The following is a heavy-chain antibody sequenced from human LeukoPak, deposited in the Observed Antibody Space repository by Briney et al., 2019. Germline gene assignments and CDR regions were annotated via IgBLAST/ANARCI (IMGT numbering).Heavy chain of an antibody. J-gene: IGHJ6*02. CDR1: GFTFSSYW. CDR3: AREDSEYCSSTSCPNYYYGMDV. Sequence: GGSLRLSCAASGFTFSSYWMHWVHQAPGKGLVWVSRINSDGSSTSYADSVKGRFTISRDNAKNTLYLQMNSLRAEDTAVYYCAREDSEYCSSTSCPNYYYGMDVWGQGTTVTVSS. CDR2: INSDGSST. D-gene: IGHD2-2*01. V-gene: IGHV3-74*01.